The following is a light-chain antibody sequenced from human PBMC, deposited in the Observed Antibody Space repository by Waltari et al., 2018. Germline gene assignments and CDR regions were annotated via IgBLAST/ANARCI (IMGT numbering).Light chain of an antibody. V-gene: IGLV2-14*03. Sequence: QSALTQPAPVSGSPGQSLTISCPGTNSDVGNYDLVSWYQQCPGKAPQLIIYDVNKRPSGLSNRFSGSKSGNTASLTISGLQAEDEAVYYCSSYTTYGTFVIFGGGTKLTVL. J-gene: IGLJ2*01. CDR2: DVN. CDR1: NSDVGNYDL. CDR3: SSYTTYGTFVI.